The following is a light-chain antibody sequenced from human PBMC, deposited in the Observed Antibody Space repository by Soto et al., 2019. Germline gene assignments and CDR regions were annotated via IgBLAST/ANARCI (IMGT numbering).Light chain of an antibody. CDR1: QSISSW. CDR2: DAS. J-gene: IGKJ5*01. Sequence: DIQMTQSPSTLSASVGDRVTITCRASQSISSWLAWYQQKPGKAPKLLIYDASSLESGVPSRFSGSGSATEFTLTISSLQPDDFATYYCQQYEIFPITFGQGTRLEIK. CDR3: QQYEIFPIT. V-gene: IGKV1-5*01.